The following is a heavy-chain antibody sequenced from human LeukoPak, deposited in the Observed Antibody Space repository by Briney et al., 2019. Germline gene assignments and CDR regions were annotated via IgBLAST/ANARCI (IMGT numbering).Heavy chain of an antibody. CDR1: GGTFSSYA. CDR3: AGFEGSSSSLPAYYNYGMDV. V-gene: IGHV1-69*04. Sequence: SVKVSCKASGGTFSSYAISWVRQAPGQGLEWVGRIIPILGIANYTQKFQGRVTITADKSTSTAYMELSSLRSEDTDVYYCAGFEGSSSSLPAYYNYGMDVWGQGPRSPSP. CDR2: IIPILGIA. J-gene: IGHJ6*02. D-gene: IGHD6-6*01.